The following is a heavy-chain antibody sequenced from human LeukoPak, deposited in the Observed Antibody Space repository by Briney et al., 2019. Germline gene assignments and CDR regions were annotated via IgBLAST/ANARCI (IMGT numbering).Heavy chain of an antibody. CDR2: ISGSSGST. D-gene: IGHD3-22*01. CDR3: ARGSRNYYDSSGYYYY. Sequence: GRSLRLSCAASGFTFSSYAMSWVRQAPGKGLEWVSTISGSSGSTYYADSVKGRFTISRDNSKNTLYLQMGSLRAEDMAVYYCARGSRNYYDSSGYYYYWGQGTLVTVSS. J-gene: IGHJ4*02. CDR1: GFTFSSYA. V-gene: IGHV3-23*01.